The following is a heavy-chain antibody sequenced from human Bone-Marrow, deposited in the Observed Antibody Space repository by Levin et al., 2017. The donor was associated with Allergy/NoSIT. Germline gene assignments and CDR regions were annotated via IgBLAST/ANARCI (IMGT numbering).Heavy chain of an antibody. Sequence: PGGSLRLSCAVSRFTFSDYGMHWVRQAPGKGLEWVAVISKDGTHKFYADSVKGRFTISRDNSNNTLSLQMDSLRIGDTAVYYCADSYFGYWGQGTLVSVSS. V-gene: IGHV3-30*03. CDR1: RFTFSDYG. CDR2: ISKDGTHK. CDR3: ADSYFGY. J-gene: IGHJ4*02.